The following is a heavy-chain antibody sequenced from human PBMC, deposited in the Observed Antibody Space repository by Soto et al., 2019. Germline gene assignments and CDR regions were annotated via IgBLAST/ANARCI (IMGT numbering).Heavy chain of an antibody. CDR1: GGTFSSYA. V-gene: IGHV1-69*06. D-gene: IGHD3-22*01. CDR3: ARDSRLYYYDSSGYISGYGMDV. J-gene: IGHJ6*02. CDR2: IIPIFGTA. Sequence: SVKVSCKASGGTFSSYAISWVRQAPGQGLEWMGGIIPIFGTANYAQKFQGRVTITADKSTSTAHMELSSLRSEDTAVYYCARDSRLYYYDSSGYISGYGMDVWGQGTTVTVSS.